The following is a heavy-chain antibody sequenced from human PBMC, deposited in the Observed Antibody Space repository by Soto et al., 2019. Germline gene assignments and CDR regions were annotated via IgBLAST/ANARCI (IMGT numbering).Heavy chain of an antibody. V-gene: IGHV3-30-3*01. CDR3: AQCTVNTRLVAFEI. Sequence: QVQLVESGGGVVQPGRSLRLSCAASGFTFSNYAMHWVRQAPGKGLEWVAVISYGGSNKYYADSGKGRFTISRDNSKNERYLPMNSLRAEDTAVYYCAQCTVNTRLVAFEIWGQGTMVTVSS. J-gene: IGHJ3*02. CDR2: ISYGGSNK. D-gene: IGHD4-17*01. CDR1: GFTFSNYA.